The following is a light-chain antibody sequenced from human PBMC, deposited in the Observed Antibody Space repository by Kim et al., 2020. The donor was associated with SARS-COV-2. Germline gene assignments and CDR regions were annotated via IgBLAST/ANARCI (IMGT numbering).Light chain of an antibody. V-gene: IGLV3-19*01. CDR3: NSRDTSNFVI. CDR1: SLRKYY. Sequence: SSELTQDPAVSVALGQTVRITCPGDSLRKYYASWYQQKPGQAPVLLISGKNNRPSGIPDRFSGSSSGNTASLTIAGAQAEDEADYYCNSRDTSNFVIFGGGTQLTVL. J-gene: IGLJ2*01. CDR2: GKN.